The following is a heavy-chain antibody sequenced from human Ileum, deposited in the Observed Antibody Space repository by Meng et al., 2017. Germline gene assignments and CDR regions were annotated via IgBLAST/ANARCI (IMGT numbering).Heavy chain of an antibody. V-gene: IGHV4-39*01. CDR2: VYFTGYT. D-gene: IGHD3-3*02. CDR1: GGSISSGEYC. CDR3: ARHGHFTPDKYYFDS. J-gene: IGHJ4*03. Sequence: QVPLQESGPGLLKPSETLSLSCTVSGGSISSGEYCWGWIRQPPGKGLEWIGSVYFTGYTYYSPSLMSRVTISVETSKNQFSLRLTSVTAADTGLYLCARHGHFTPDKYYFDSWGQGTLVTVSS.